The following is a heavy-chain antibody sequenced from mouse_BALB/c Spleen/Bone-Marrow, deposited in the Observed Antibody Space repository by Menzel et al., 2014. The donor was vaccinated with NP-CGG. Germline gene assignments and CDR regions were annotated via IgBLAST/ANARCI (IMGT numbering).Heavy chain of an antibody. CDR2: ISNGGGST. CDR3: ARHNYDETWFAY. D-gene: IGHD2-4*01. Sequence: EVKLQETGGGLMHPGGSLKLSCATSGFTFSDYYMYWVRQTPEKRLEWVAYISNGGGSTYYPDAVKGRFTISRDNAKNTLYLQMSRLKSEDTAMYYCARHNYDETWFAYWGQGTLATVSA. V-gene: IGHV5-12*02. CDR1: GFTFSDYY. J-gene: IGHJ3*01.